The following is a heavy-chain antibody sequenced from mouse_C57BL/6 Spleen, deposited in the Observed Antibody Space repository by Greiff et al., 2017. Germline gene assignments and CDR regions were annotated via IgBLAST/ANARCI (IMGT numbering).Heavy chain of an antibody. Sequence: DVKLVESGGGLVKPGGSLKLSCAASGFTFSSYAMSWVRQTPEKRLEWVATISDGGSYTYYPDNVKGRFTISRDNAKNNLYLQMSHLKSEDTAMYYCARDQGITYYFDYWGQGTTLTVSS. CDR3: ARDQGITYYFDY. CDR2: ISDGGSYT. D-gene: IGHD2-4*01. CDR1: GFTFSSYA. V-gene: IGHV5-4*01. J-gene: IGHJ2*01.